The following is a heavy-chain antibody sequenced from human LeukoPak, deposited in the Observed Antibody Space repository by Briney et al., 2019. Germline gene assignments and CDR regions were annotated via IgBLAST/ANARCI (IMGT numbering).Heavy chain of an antibody. Sequence: PGGSLRLSCAASGFTFSSYAMHWVRQAPGKGLEWVAVISYDGSNKYYADSVKGRFTISRDNAKNSLYLQMNSLRAEDTAVYYCAREVSRKHDYGDSSDYWGQGTLVTVSS. D-gene: IGHD4-17*01. CDR1: GFTFSSYA. CDR2: ISYDGSNK. J-gene: IGHJ4*02. V-gene: IGHV3-30-3*01. CDR3: AREVSRKHDYGDSSDY.